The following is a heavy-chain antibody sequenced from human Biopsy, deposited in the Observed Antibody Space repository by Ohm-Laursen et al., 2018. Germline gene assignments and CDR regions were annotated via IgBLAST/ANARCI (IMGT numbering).Heavy chain of an antibody. CDR2: FDPEHGET. V-gene: IGHV1-24*01. D-gene: IGHD3-10*01. Sequence: SVKVSCNVSEYTLTELPMHWVRQAPGKGLEWMGGFDPEHGETLYAQKFQGRVTMTEDTSTDTAYMELSSLRSEDTAVYYCARGSFWFGGNYYYYGMDVWGQGTTVTVSS. CDR3: ARGSFWFGGNYYYYGMDV. CDR1: EYTLTELP. J-gene: IGHJ6*02.